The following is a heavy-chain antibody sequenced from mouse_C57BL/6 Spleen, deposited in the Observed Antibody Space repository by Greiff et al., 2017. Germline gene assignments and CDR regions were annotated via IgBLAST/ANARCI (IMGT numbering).Heavy chain of an antibody. CDR3: ARGAGDFEG. CDR1: GYAFTNYL. CDR2: INPGSGGT. Sequence: QVQLQQSGAELVRPGTSVKVSCKASGYAFTNYLIEWVKQRPGQGLEWIGVINPGSGGTNYNEKFKGKATLTADKSSSTAYMQLSSLTSEDSAVYFCARGAGDFEGWGTGTTVTVSS. D-gene: IGHD3-3*01. J-gene: IGHJ1*03. V-gene: IGHV1-54*01.